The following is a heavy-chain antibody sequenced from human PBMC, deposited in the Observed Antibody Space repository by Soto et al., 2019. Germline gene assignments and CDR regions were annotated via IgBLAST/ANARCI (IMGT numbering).Heavy chain of an antibody. CDR1: GFTFSSYG. CDR2: ISYDGSDT. D-gene: IGHD6-13*01. J-gene: IGHJ4*02. Sequence: QVQLVESGGSVVQPGRSLRLSCAASGFTFSSYGTHWVRQAPGKGLEWVAVISYDGSDTYYADSVKGRFTISRDNFKNTLYLQMNSLRAEDTAVYYCARDEGNSWYVGDYWGQGTLVTVSS. CDR3: ARDEGNSWYVGDY. V-gene: IGHV3-33*05.